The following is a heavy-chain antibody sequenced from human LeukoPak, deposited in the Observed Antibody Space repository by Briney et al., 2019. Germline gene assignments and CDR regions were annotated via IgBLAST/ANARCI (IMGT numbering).Heavy chain of an antibody. CDR3: ARGADQQLWTVYYYYGMDV. V-gene: IGHV1-8*01. Sequence: ASVKVSCKASGYTFTSYDINWVRQATGQKLEWMGWMNPNSGNTGYAQNFQGRVTMTRNTSISTAYMELSSLRSEDTAVYYCARGADQQLWTVYYYYGMDVWGQGTTVTVSS. CDR1: GYTFTSYD. J-gene: IGHJ6*02. CDR2: MNPNSGNT. D-gene: IGHD5-18*01.